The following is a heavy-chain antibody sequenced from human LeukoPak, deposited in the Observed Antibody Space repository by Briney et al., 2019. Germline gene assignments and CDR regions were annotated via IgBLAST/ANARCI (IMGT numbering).Heavy chain of an antibody. CDR2: IIPILGIA. V-gene: IGHV1-69*04. D-gene: IGHD6-19*01. CDR3: AREDSSGWYGLGYFQH. Sequence: SVKVSCKASGGTFSSYAISWVRQAPGQGLEWMGRIIPILGIANYAQKFQGRVTITADKSTSTAYMELSSLRSEDTAVYYCAREDSSGWYGLGYFQHWGQGTLVTVSS. J-gene: IGHJ1*01. CDR1: GGTFSSYA.